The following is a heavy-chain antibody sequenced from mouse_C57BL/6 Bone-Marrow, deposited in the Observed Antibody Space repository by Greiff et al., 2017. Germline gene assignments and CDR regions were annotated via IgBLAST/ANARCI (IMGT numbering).Heavy chain of an antibody. CDR3: ARGGLYYDYPYYAMDY. J-gene: IGHJ4*01. V-gene: IGHV1-7*01. D-gene: IGHD2-4*01. CDR1: GYTFTSYW. Sequence: VKLVESGAELAKPGASVKLSCTASGYTFTSYWMHWVKQRPGPGLEWIGYINPSCGYTKYNQKFKDKSTLTADKSSSTDYMLLSSLTFENAAVYYWARGGLYYDYPYYAMDYGGQGTSFTVSS. CDR2: INPSCGYT.